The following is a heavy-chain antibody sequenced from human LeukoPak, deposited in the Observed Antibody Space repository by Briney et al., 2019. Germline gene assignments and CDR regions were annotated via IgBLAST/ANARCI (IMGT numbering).Heavy chain of an antibody. Sequence: SETLSLTCTVSGGSISSDNYYWGWIRQPPGKGLEWIGYIFYSGTTNYNPSLKSRVTISVDTSKNQFSLKLSSLTAADTAVYYCARTTSGWYYFDYWGQGTLVTVSS. CDR1: GGSISSDNYY. D-gene: IGHD6-19*01. CDR3: ARTTSGWYYFDY. CDR2: IFYSGTT. V-gene: IGHV4-61*01. J-gene: IGHJ4*02.